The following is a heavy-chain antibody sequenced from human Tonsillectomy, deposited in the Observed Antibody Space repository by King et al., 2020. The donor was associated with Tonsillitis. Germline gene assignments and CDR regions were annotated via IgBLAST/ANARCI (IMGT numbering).Heavy chain of an antibody. CDR2: MYYSGGT. D-gene: IGHD3-3*01. CDR1: GGSIRSSDYY. V-gene: IGHV4-39*07. Sequence: QLQESGPGLVKSSETLSLTCTVSGGSIRSSDYYWAWIRQPPGKGLEWIGSMYYSGGTYYNPSLKNRVTISADASKNQFSLKLSSVTAADTAVYYCARQKYYAPNWFDPWGQGTLVPVSS. CDR3: ARQKYYAPNWFDP. J-gene: IGHJ5*02.